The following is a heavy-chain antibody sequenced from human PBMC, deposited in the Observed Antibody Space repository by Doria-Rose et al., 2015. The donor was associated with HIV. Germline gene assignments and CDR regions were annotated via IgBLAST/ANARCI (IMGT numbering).Heavy chain of an antibody. D-gene: IGHD6-13*01. Sequence: QVTLKESGPVLVKPTETLTLTCTVSGVSLSSPGMGVSWIRQPPGKALEWLSHNFSDDERYYTTYLKSRLTISRGTSKSQVVLTMTDMDPVDTATYYCARIKSSRWYHKYYFDFWGQGTLVIVSA. CDR1: GVSLSSPGMG. CDR3: ARIKSSRWYHKYYFDF. J-gene: IGHJ4*02. V-gene: IGHV2-26*01. CDR2: NFSDDER.